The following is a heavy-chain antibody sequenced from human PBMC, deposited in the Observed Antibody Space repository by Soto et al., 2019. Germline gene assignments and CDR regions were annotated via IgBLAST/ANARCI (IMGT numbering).Heavy chain of an antibody. D-gene: IGHD2-21*01. Sequence: GGSPSLSCAASGFTFSSYGMNWVRPAPGKGPEWLSGINSDGTISSYADSVKGRFTISRDNARNTLSLQMNSLRADDTAVYYCARLSGDHSAFFSYGMDAWGQGTTVTVSS. CDR1: GFTFSSYG. J-gene: IGHJ6*02. CDR2: INSDGTIS. V-gene: IGHV3-74*01. CDR3: ARLSGDHSAFFSYGMDA.